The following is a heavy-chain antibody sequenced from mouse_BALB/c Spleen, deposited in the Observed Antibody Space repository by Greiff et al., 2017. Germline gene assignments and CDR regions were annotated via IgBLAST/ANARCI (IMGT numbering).Heavy chain of an antibody. CDR2: IRNKANGYTT. CDR1: GFTFTAYY. J-gene: IGHJ2*01. Sequence: EVKLVESGGGLVQPGGSLRLSCATSGFTFTAYYMSWVRQPPGKALEWLGFIRNKANGYTTEYSASVKGRFTISRDNSQSILYLQMNTLRAEDSATYYCARDTSYYGNFDYWGQGTTLTVSS. CDR3: ARDTSYYGNFDY. V-gene: IGHV7-3*02. D-gene: IGHD2-10*01.